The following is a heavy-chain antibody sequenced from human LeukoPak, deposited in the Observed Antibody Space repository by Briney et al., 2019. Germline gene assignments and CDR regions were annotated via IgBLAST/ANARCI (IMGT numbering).Heavy chain of an antibody. CDR1: GGSISSSNW. J-gene: IGHJ4*02. CDR2: IYHSGST. V-gene: IGHV4-4*02. Sequence: SGTLSLTCAVSGGSISSSNWWSWVRQPPGKGLEWIGEIYHSGSTNYNPSLKSRVTISVDKSKNQFSLKLSSVTAADTAAYYCARGDYYGSGSYYFDYWGQGTLVTVSS. CDR3: ARGDYYGSGSYYFDY. D-gene: IGHD3-10*01.